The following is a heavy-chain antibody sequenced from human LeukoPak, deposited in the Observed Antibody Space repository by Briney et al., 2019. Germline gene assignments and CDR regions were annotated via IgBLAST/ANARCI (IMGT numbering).Heavy chain of an antibody. CDR3: AREGDSSVYYDY. V-gene: IGHV4-34*01. CDR2: IHHSGST. D-gene: IGHD3-22*01. CDR1: RGSFSGYY. J-gene: IGHJ4*02. Sequence: LETLSLTCAVYRGSFSGYYWSWIRQPPGKGLEWIGEIHHSGSTNYNPSLKSRVTISVDTSKNQFSLKLSSVTAADTAVYYCAREGDSSVYYDYWGQGTLVIVSS.